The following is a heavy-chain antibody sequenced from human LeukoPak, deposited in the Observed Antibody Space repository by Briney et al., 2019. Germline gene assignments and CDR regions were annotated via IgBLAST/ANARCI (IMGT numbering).Heavy chain of an antibody. D-gene: IGHD3-22*01. CDR3: AKIYGSSAYFPDY. V-gene: IGHV3-23*01. CDR2: YSAGGDST. CDR1: GFTFSNYA. J-gene: IGHJ4*02. Sequence: GGSLRLSCAASGFTFSNYAMSWVRQAPGKELEWVSAYSAGGDSTYYADSVKGRFTISRDNSKYTLYLQMNSLRPEDTAVYYCAKIYGSSAYFPDYWGQGTLVTVSS.